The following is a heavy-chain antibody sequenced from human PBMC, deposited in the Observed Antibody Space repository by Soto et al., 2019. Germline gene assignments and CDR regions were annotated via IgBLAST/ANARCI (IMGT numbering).Heavy chain of an antibody. CDR1: VYGFSNYC. Sequence: GESLKISCKGSVYGFSNYCIGWVRQTPGKGLEWMGIVYPGDSDTRYSPSFQGQVTMSADKSVNTAYLQWSGLKATDAAVYFCARRSAGLASSFDAWGQGSMVTVSS. D-gene: IGHD3-3*02. V-gene: IGHV5-51*01. J-gene: IGHJ5*02. CDR2: VYPGDSDT. CDR3: ARRSAGLASSFDA.